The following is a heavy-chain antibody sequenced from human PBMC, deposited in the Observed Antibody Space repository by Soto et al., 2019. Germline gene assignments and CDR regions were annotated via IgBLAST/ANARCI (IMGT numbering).Heavy chain of an antibody. CDR3: ARDPNDSSAYYHHYYYGMDV. D-gene: IGHD3-22*01. Sequence: ASVKVSCKASGYTFTSYGIHWVRQAPGQRLEWTGWINAGNGNTKYSEKFQGRVTITRDTSASTAYLELGSLRSGDTAVYYCARDPNDSSAYYHHYYYGMDVWGQGTTVTVS. CDR1: GYTFTSYG. V-gene: IGHV1-3*01. J-gene: IGHJ6*02. CDR2: INAGNGNT.